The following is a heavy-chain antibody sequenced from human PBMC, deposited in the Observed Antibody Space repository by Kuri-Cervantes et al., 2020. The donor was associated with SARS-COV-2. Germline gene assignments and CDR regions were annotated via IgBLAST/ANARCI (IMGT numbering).Heavy chain of an antibody. Sequence: GESLKISCAASGFTFSSYGMHWVRQAPGKGLEWVAVIWYGGSNKYYADSVKGRFTISRDNSKNTLYLQMNSLRAEDTAVYYCANNGPKGYCSSTSCYRRWAFDIWGQGTMVTVSS. D-gene: IGHD2-2*01. CDR1: GFTFSSYG. J-gene: IGHJ3*02. CDR2: IWYGGSNK. V-gene: IGHV3-33*08. CDR3: ANNGPKGYCSSTSCYRRWAFDI.